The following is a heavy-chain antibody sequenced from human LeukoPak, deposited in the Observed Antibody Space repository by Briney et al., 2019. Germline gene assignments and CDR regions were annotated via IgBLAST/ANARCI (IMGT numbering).Heavy chain of an antibody. CDR1: GFTFSSYA. CDR3: AKDLGYCSSTSCYEIDY. CDR2: SSGSGDST. V-gene: IGHV3-23*01. D-gene: IGHD2-2*01. J-gene: IGHJ4*02. Sequence: PGGSLRLSCAPSGFTFSSYAMSWVRQAPGKGLEWVSASSGSGDSTYYADSVKGRFTISRDNSKNTLYLQMNSLRAEDTAVYYCAKDLGYCSSTSCYEIDYWCQETLGTVSS.